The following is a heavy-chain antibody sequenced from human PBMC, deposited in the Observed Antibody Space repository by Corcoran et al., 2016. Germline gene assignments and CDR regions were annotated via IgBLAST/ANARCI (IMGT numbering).Heavy chain of an antibody. Sequence: QVQLQESGPGLVKPSETLSLTCTVSGGSVSSGSYYWSWIRQPPGKGLEWIGYIYYSGSTNYNPSLKSRVTISVDTSKNHFSLKLSSGTAADTAVYYCASGTTVTDYYYYGMDVWGQGTTVTVSS. CDR1: GGSVSSGSYY. CDR2: IYYSGST. J-gene: IGHJ6*02. CDR3: ASGTTVTDYYYYGMDV. D-gene: IGHD4-17*01. V-gene: IGHV4-61*01.